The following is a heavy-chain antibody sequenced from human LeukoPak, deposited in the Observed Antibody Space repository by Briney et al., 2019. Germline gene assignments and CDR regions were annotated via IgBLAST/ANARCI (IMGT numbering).Heavy chain of an antibody. CDR3: AREGGTVVVGRFDY. CDR1: GINFRASG. D-gene: IGHD2-2*01. V-gene: IGHV3-30*02. Sequence: GGSLRLSCATSGINFRASGMHWVRQAPGMGLEWVTFIQTDGSDKRYAASVAGRFTISRDDSKNTVYLHMNSLRPDDSALYYCAREGGTVVVGRFDYWGQGTLVTVSS. J-gene: IGHJ4*02. CDR2: IQTDGSDK.